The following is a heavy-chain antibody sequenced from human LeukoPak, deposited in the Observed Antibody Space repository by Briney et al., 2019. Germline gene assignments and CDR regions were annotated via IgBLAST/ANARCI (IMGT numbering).Heavy chain of an antibody. CDR1: GFTFSSYS. D-gene: IGHD6-13*01. CDR2: ISSSSSSYI. V-gene: IGHV3-21*01. J-gene: IGHJ4*02. Sequence: AGSLALSCAASGFTFSSYSMNWVRQAPGKGLEWVSSISSSSSSYIYYADSVKGRFTLSRDNAKNSLYLQMNSLRAEDTAVYYCARVGYSSSWYSKGQDYWGQGNLATVSS. CDR3: ARVGYSSSWYSKGQDY.